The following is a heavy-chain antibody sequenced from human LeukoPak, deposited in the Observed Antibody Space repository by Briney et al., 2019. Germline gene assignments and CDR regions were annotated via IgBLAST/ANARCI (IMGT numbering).Heavy chain of an antibody. CDR1: GFNFNRYG. D-gene: IGHD1-1*01. CDR2: ISGSSSTI. J-gene: IGHJ4*02. CDR3: AGDRDWKDEFDF. V-gene: IGHV3-48*01. Sequence: GGSLRLSCTASGFNFNRYGMSWVRQAPGKGLEWLAYISGSSSTIYYADSVKGRFTISRDNAKNSLFLEMKSLRADDTAVYYCAGDRDWKDEFDFWGQGTLVTVSS.